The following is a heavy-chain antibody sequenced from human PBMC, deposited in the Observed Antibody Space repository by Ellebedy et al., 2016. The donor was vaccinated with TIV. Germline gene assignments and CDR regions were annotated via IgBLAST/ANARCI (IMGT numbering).Heavy chain of an antibody. J-gene: IGHJ5*02. V-gene: IGHV3-21*01. CDR1: GFIFSSYT. D-gene: IGHD3-22*01. CDR3: ARDSHYYDSSAYQGWFDP. CDR2: ISFSDSHI. Sequence: GESLKISCAASGFIFSSYTMKWVRQAPGKGLEWVSSISFSDSHIYYADSVRGRFTISRDNAKKTLYLQMNSLGAEDTAVYYCARDSHYYDSSAYQGWFDPWGQGTLVTVSS.